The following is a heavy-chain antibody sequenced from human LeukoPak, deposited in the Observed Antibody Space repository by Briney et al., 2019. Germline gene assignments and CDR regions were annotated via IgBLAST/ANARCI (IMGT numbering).Heavy chain of an antibody. CDR1: GYTFRTYW. V-gene: IGHV3-7*01. CDR3: ARWGLSDTIDY. Sequence: GGSLRLSCAASGYTFRTYWMAWVRQAPGKGLERVANINPGGSAKYYVDSVKGRFTISRDDAKTSLYLQMDSLRAEDTAVYSCARWGLSDTIDYWGQGTLVTASS. CDR2: INPGGSAK. J-gene: IGHJ4*02. D-gene: IGHD2-21*01.